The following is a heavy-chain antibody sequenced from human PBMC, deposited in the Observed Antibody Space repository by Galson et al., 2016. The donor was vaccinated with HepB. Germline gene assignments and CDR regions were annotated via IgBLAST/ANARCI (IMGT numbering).Heavy chain of an antibody. CDR1: GYTFTSFA. CDR2: VSAYNGNT. J-gene: IGHJ4*02. Sequence: SVKVSCKASGYTFTSFAIHWVRQAPGQGLEWMGWVSAYNGNTNYAQNPQGRVTMTTDTSTSTVYMELRSLTSDDTALYYCARGDVMVVDAWLDYWGQGTLITVSS. V-gene: IGHV1-18*01. CDR3: ARGDVMVVDAWLDY. D-gene: IGHD2-8*02.